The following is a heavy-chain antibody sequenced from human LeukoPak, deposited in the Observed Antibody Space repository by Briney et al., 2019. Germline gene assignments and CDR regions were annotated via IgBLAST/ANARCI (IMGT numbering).Heavy chain of an antibody. CDR2: ISSSSSYI. Sequence: GGSLRLSCAASGFTFSSYSMNWVRQAPGKGLEWVSSISSSSSYIYYADSVKGRFTISRDNSKNTLYLQMNSLRAEDTAVYYCARYKYSGDYYYYYMDVWGKGTTVTVSS. D-gene: IGHD1-26*01. CDR1: GFTFSSYS. CDR3: ARYKYSGDYYYYYMDV. V-gene: IGHV3-21*01. J-gene: IGHJ6*03.